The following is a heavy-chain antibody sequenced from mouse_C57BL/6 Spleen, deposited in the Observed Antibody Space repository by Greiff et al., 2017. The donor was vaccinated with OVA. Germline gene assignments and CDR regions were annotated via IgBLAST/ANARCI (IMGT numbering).Heavy chain of an antibody. Sequence: EVNVVESGGGLVKPGGSLKLSCAASGFTFSSYAMSWVRQTPEKRLEWVATISDGGSYTYYPDNVKGRFTISRDNAKNNLYLQMSHLKSEDTAMYYCARGSYYGSSAFAYWGQGTLVTVSA. V-gene: IGHV5-4*03. CDR3: ARGSYYGSSAFAY. J-gene: IGHJ3*01. D-gene: IGHD1-1*01. CDR1: GFTFSSYA. CDR2: ISDGGSYT.